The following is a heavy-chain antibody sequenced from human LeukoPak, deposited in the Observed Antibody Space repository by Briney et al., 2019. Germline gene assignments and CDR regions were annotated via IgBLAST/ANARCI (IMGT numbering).Heavy chain of an antibody. V-gene: IGHV3-53*04. J-gene: IGHJ4*02. CDR2: IYIGHNP. Sequence: GGSLRLSCAAPGLTVRSSYMTWVAQAPGKGLKWVSIIYIGHNPHYADSVKGRFTISRHNSKNTLYLQMNNLRAEDTAVYYCARVRPWVFDYWGQGTLVTVSS. CDR3: ARVRPWVFDY. CDR1: GLTVRSSY.